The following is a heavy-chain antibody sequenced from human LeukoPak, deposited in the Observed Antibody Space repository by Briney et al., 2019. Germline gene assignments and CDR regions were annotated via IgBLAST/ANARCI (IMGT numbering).Heavy chain of an antibody. CDR2: IYYSGST. J-gene: IGHJ6*02. CDR1: GGSISSYY. Sequence: PSETLSLTCTVSGGSISSYYWSWIRQPRGKGLEWIGCIYYSGSTNYNPSLKSRVTISVDTSKNQFSLKLSSVTAADTAVYYCARVSEQLVHNYYYYGMDVWGQGTTVTVSS. V-gene: IGHV4-59*01. CDR3: ARVSEQLVHNYYYYGMDV. D-gene: IGHD6-13*01.